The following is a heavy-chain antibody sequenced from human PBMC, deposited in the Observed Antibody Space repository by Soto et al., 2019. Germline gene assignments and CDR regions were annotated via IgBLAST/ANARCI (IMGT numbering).Heavy chain of an antibody. J-gene: IGHJ4*02. CDR1: GGSISSGGYY. D-gene: IGHD2-21*02. V-gene: IGHV4-31*03. Sequence: SETLSLTCTVPGGSISSGGYYWSWIRQHPGKGLEWIGYIYYSGSTYYNPSLKSRVTISVDTSKNQFSLKLSSVTAADTAVYYCARVGTYCGGDCYGQVDYWGQGTLVTVSS. CDR3: ARVGTYCGGDCYGQVDY. CDR2: IYYSGST.